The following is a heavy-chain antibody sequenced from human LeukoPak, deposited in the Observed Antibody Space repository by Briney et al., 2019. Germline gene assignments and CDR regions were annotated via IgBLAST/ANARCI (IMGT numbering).Heavy chain of an antibody. J-gene: IGHJ3*02. D-gene: IGHD3-22*01. V-gene: IGHV3-30-3*01. CDR1: GFTFSSYA. CDR3: ARPLIVVVINDAFDI. CDR2: ISYDGSNK. Sequence: GGSLRLSCAASGFTFSSYAMHWVRQAPGKGLEWVAVISYDGSNKYYADSVKGRFTTSRDNSKNTLYLQMNSLRAEDTAVYYCARPLIVVVINDAFDIWGQGTMVTVSS.